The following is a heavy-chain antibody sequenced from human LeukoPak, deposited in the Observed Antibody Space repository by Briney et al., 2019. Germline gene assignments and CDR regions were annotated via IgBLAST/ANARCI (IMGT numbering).Heavy chain of an antibody. CDR3: ATQPCSGSSCYLGD. CDR1: GFTFTNYA. D-gene: IGHD2-15*01. Sequence: GVSLRLSCAASGFTFTNYAMHWVRQAPGEGLERVAVISHHGSDKFYAESVKGRFTISRDDSKNTLYLEMNSLRPEDTAVYYCATQPCSGSSCYLGDWGQGTLVTVSS. CDR2: ISHHGSDK. J-gene: IGHJ4*02. V-gene: IGHV3-30*04.